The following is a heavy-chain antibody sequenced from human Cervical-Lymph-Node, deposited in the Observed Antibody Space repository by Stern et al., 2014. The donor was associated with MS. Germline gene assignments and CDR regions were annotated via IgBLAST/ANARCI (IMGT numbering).Heavy chain of an antibody. J-gene: IGHJ4*02. CDR3: AKYKVVVSYYFDY. CDR2: ISGSGGGT. D-gene: IGHD3-22*01. CDR1: GFTFSSYA. Sequence: EVQLVESGGGLVQPGGSLRLSCVASGFTFSSYAMSWVRQAPGKGLEWVAAISGSGGGTYYADSVKGRFTISRDNSKNTLYLQVNSLRAEDTAVYYCAKYKVVVSYYFDYWGQGTLVTVSS. V-gene: IGHV3-23*04.